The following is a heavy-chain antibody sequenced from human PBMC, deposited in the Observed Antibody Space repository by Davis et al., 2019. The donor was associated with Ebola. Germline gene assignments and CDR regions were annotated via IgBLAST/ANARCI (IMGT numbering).Heavy chain of an antibody. CDR2: ISSSSSTI. Sequence: GESLKISCAASGFTFSSYSMNWVRQAPGQGLEWVSYISSSSSTIYYADSVKGRFTISRDNAKNSLYLQMNSLRDEDTAVYYCARDLARAPNRVATIWGFDYWGQGTLVTVSS. J-gene: IGHJ4*02. CDR1: GFTFSSYS. D-gene: IGHD5-12*01. CDR3: ARDLARAPNRVATIWGFDY. V-gene: IGHV3-48*02.